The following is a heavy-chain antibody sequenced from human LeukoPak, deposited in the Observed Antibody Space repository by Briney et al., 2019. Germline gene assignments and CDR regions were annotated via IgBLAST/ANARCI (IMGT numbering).Heavy chain of an antibody. CDR1: GGSISSGGYY. CDR3: ARAKTPMYRYDSRGYYCGY. V-gene: IGHV4-31*03. J-gene: IGHJ4*02. D-gene: IGHD3-22*01. CDR2: IYYSGTT. Sequence: SQTLSLTCTVSGGSISSGGYYWSWIRQHPGKGLKWIAYIYYSGTTYYNPSLKSRVTISVDTSTNQFSLKLRSVTAADTAVYYCARAKTPMYRYDSRGYYCGYRGQGTLVTVSS.